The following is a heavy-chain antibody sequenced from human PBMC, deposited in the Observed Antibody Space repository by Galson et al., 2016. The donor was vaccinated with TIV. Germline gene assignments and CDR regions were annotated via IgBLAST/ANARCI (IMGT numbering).Heavy chain of an antibody. V-gene: IGHV3-20*01. CDR1: GFIFGDYD. D-gene: IGHD2-21*02. Sequence: SLRLSCAASGFIFGDYDMNWVRQAPGKGLEWVSGINWNGAGTSYADSVKGRFTISRDSAKNSLWLQMNSLRVEDTALYHCARVRSCGGDCYYFDYWGQGTLVTVSS. CDR3: ARVRSCGGDCYYFDY. J-gene: IGHJ4*02. CDR2: INWNGAGT.